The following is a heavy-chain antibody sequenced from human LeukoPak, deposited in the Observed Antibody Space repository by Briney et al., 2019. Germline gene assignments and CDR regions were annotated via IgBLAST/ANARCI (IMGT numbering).Heavy chain of an antibody. J-gene: IGHJ4*02. CDR3: ARSGGSYFDY. CDR2: IYPGDSDT. V-gene: IGHV5-51*01. D-gene: IGHD2-15*01. Sequence: GGALKNSCQVFGYTFTSYWIAWVRQMPGESLEWMGSIYPGDSDTRYSPSFQGQVTISADKSITTAYLQWSSLKASDTAIYYCARSGGSYFDYWGQGTLVTVSS. CDR1: GYTFTSYW.